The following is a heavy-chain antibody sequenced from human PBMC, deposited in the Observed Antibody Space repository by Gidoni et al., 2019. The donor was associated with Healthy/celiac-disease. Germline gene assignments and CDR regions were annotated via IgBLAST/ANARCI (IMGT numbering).Heavy chain of an antibody. D-gene: IGHD1-26*01. CDR1: GGSISNSNW. CDR2: IYHSGST. CDR3: AITSGSYFSSWYFDL. J-gene: IGHJ2*01. V-gene: IGHV4-4*02. Sequence: QVQLQESGPGLVKPSGTLSLTCAVSGGSISNSNWWSWVRQPPGKGLEWIGEIYHSGSTNYNPSLKSRVTISVDKSKNQFSLKLSSVTAADTAVYYCAITSGSYFSSWYFDLWGRGTLVTVSS.